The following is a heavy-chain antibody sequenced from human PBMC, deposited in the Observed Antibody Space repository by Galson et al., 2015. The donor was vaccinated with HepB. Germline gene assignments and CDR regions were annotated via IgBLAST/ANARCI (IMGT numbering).Heavy chain of an antibody. D-gene: IGHD6-19*01. J-gene: IGHJ6*02. CDR3: ARDHIAVAGTGYYYYYGMDV. V-gene: IGHV3-30*04. CDR1: GFTFSSYA. Sequence: SLRLSCAASGFTFSSYAMHWVRQAPGKGLEWVAVISYDGSNKYYADSVKGRFTISRDNSKNTLYLQMNSLRAEDTAVYYCARDHIAVAGTGYYYYYGMDVWGQGTTVTVSS. CDR2: ISYDGSNK.